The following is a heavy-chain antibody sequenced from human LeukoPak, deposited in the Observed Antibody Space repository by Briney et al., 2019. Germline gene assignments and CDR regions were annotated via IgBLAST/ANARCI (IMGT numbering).Heavy chain of an antibody. CDR3: ARGNSDRFPPYMDY. Sequence: SETLSLTCTVSGYSISSGNYWSWIRQSPGKGLEWIGTIYHSGGTYYNPSLKSRVTISVDTSKNQISLRLSSVTAADTAIYYCARGNSDRFPPYMDYWGQGILVIVSS. CDR1: GYSISSGNY. V-gene: IGHV4-38-2*02. CDR2: IYHSGGT. J-gene: IGHJ4*02. D-gene: IGHD2-21*01.